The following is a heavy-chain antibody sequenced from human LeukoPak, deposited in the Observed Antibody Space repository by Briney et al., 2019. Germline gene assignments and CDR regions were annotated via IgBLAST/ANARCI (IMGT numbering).Heavy chain of an antibody. CDR1: GFTFSSYS. CDR2: ISSSSSYI. Sequence: GGSLRLSCAASGFTFSSYSMNWVRQAPGKGLEWGSSISSSSSYIYYADSVKGRFTISRDNAKNSLYLQMNSLRAEDKAVYYCASPRQSETYYDFWSGYLGYDYWGQGTLVTVSS. V-gene: IGHV3-21*01. D-gene: IGHD3-3*01. J-gene: IGHJ4*02. CDR3: ASPRQSETYYDFWSGYLGYDY.